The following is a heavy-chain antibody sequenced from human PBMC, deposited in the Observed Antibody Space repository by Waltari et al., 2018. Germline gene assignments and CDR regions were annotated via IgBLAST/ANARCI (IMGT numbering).Heavy chain of an antibody. J-gene: IGHJ4*02. CDR3: ARGDRDGTSCDS. CDR2: IYYSGSN. D-gene: IGHD6-6*01. Sequence: RLQLQESGPELVKPSETLSLTCTVSGSSISGSCYYWGWTRQHRGEGMGWIGSIYYSGSNSHNPHRRVTITMDEDTSTNQFALKMRSADAADTAVYSCARGDRDGTSCDSWGQGTLVTVSS. V-gene: IGHV4-39*06. CDR1: GSSISGSCYY.